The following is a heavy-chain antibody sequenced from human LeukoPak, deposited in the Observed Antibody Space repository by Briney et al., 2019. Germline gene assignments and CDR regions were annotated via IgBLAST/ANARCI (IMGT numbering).Heavy chain of an antibody. V-gene: IGHV1-69*04. CDR2: IIPILGIA. CDR1: GGTFSSYA. Sequence: SVKVPCKASGGTFSSYAISWVRQAPGQGLEWMGRIIPILGIANYAQKFQGRVTITADKSTSTAYMELSSLRSEDTAVYYCARAPIAVAGPLFDYWGQGTLVTVSS. D-gene: IGHD6-19*01. J-gene: IGHJ4*02. CDR3: ARAPIAVAGPLFDY.